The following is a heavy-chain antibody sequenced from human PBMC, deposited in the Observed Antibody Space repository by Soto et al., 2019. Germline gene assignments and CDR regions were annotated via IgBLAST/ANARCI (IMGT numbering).Heavy chain of an antibody. CDR1: GSSIGTYC. J-gene: IGHJ4*02. D-gene: IGHD4-17*01. CDR2: IYDRGTT. CDR3: AFSWNALAVTTVDY. Sequence: QVQLQVSGPGLVRPSETLSLTCTVSGSSIGTYCWSWIRQSPGKRLEWIGYIYDRGTTDYNPSLKSRVTMSVDTSKSQWSLHLISVSTTDTAVYYCAFSWNALAVTTVDYWGQGIQVTVSA. V-gene: IGHV4-59*01.